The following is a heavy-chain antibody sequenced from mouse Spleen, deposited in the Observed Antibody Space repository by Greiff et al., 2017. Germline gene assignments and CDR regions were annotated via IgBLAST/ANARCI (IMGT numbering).Heavy chain of an antibody. Sequence: EVQLQQSGPELVKPGASVKISCKASGYTFTDYYMNWVKQSHGKSLEWIGDINPNNGGTSYNQKFKGKATLTVDKSSSTAYMELRSLTSEDSAVYYCARPITTVVATDYWGQGTTLTVSS. V-gene: IGHV1-26*01. CDR3: ARPITTVVATDY. CDR2: INPNNGGT. D-gene: IGHD1-1*01. CDR1: GYTFTDYY. J-gene: IGHJ2*01.